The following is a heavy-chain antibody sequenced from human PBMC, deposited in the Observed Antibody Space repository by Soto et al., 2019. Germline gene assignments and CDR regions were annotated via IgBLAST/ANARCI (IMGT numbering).Heavy chain of an antibody. CDR2: IYYSGST. CDR3: ARGLIAATGIDMDV. CDR1: DGSISSYY. J-gene: IGHJ6*02. V-gene: IGHV4-59*01. D-gene: IGHD6-13*01. Sequence: QVQLQESGPGLVKPSETLSLTCTVSDGSISSYYWSWIRQPPGKGLEWIGYIYYSGSTNYNPSLKSRVTISVDTSKNQFSLKLSSVTAADTAVYYCARGLIAATGIDMDVWGQGTTVTVSS.